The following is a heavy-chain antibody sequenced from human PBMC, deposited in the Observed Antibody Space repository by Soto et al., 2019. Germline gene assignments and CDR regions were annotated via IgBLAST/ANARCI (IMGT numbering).Heavy chain of an antibody. J-gene: IGHJ2*01. CDR2: FDPEDGET. V-gene: IGHV1-24*01. CDR3: AAKNYYDSSGYYWNGYFDL. Sequence: GASVKVSCKVSGYTLTELSMHWVRQSPGKGLEWMGGFDPEDGETIYAQKFQGGVTMTEDTSTDTAYMELSSLRSEDTAVYYCAAKNYYDSSGYYWNGYFDLWGRGTLVTVSS. CDR1: GYTLTELS. D-gene: IGHD3-22*01.